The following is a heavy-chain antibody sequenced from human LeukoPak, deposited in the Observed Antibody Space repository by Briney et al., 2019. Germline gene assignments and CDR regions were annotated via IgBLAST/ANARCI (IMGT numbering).Heavy chain of an antibody. J-gene: IGHJ5*02. CDR2: IYHSGTT. CDR3: TRLSHVAGAAKVSWFDP. Sequence: SETLSLTCTVSAYSTSNGFLWGWIRQPPGKGLEWIGSIYHSGTTYYNPSLKSRVTMSVDTSKNQFSLKLSSVTAADTAVYYCTRLSHVAGAAKVSWFDPWGQGTLVNVSS. D-gene: IGHD1-26*01. CDR1: AYSTSNGFL. V-gene: IGHV4-38-2*02.